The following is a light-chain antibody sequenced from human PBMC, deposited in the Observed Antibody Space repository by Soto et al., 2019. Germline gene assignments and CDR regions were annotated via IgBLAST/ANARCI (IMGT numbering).Light chain of an antibody. CDR1: QSVSSY. Sequence: EIVLTQSPATLSLSPGERATLSCRASQSVSSYLAWYQQKHGQAPRLLIYYASNRATGIPARFSGSGSGTDFTLTISRLEPEDFAVYYCQPRSNWPPYTFGQGTKLEIK. V-gene: IGKV3-11*01. CDR2: YAS. CDR3: QPRSNWPPYT. J-gene: IGKJ2*01.